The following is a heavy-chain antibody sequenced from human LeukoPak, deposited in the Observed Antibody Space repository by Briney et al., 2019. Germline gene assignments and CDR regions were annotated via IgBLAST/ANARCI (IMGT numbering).Heavy chain of an antibody. CDR2: INPNSGGT. CDR1: GYTFTGYY. V-gene: IGHV1-2*02. CDR3: AKGWYYYDSSGHSDI. Sequence: GASVKVSCKASGYTFTGYYMHWVRQAPGQGLEWMGWINPNSGGTNYAQKFQGRVTMTRDTSISTAYMELSRLRSDDTAVHYCAKGWYYYDSSGHSDIWGQGTMVTVSS. J-gene: IGHJ3*02. D-gene: IGHD3-22*01.